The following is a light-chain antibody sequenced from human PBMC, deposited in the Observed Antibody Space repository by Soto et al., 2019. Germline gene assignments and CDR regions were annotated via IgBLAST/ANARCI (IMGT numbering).Light chain of an antibody. Sequence: QMTQSPSSLSASVGEKIITTCRASRDVGSDVSWYQQKPGQAPKLLIYAASNLYTGVPSRFSGSRSGTEFTLTISSLQPEDFAVYFCQQYGSSPYTFGQGTK. CDR3: QQYGSSPYT. CDR1: RDVGSD. CDR2: AAS. J-gene: IGKJ2*01. V-gene: IGKV1-17*01.